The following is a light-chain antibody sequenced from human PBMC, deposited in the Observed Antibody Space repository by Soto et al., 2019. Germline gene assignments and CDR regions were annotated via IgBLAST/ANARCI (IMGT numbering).Light chain of an antibody. CDR2: EVS. Sequence: QSALTQPASVSGSPGQSITISCTGTSSDVGGYNHVSWYQQHPGKGPKLLIYEVSHRPSGISDRFSASKSGNTASLTISGLRAEDEADYFCQSYDNTLSGWVFGGGTKLTVL. CDR1: SSDVGGYNH. CDR3: QSYDNTLSGWV. V-gene: IGLV2-14*01. J-gene: IGLJ3*02.